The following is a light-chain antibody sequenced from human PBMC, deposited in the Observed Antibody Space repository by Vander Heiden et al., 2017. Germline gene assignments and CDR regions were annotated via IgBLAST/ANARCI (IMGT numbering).Light chain of an antibody. Sequence: QSVLTQPPSLSVTPGQRVTISCSGSNSNIGRNPVNWFQQLPGTAPKLLIYTYNQRPSGVPDRFSGSWPGTPASLAISGLQSEDEADYYCAAWDDSLNGWVFGGGTRLTVL. CDR3: AAWDDSLNGWV. CDR1: NSNIGRNP. CDR2: TYN. V-gene: IGLV1-44*01. J-gene: IGLJ3*02.